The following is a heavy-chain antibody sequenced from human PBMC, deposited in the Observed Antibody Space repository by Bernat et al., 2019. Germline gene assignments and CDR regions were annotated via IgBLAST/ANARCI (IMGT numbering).Heavy chain of an antibody. Sequence: QVQLVESGGGVVQPGRSLRLSCAASGFTFSDYGMHWVRQAPGKGLEWVAVISFDGSNTYHADSVKGRFTISRDNSKNTLYLQMNSLRGEDTAVYYCARDWGFVVVTAGPDYWGQGTLVTVSS. CDR1: GFTFSDYG. CDR2: ISFDGSNT. V-gene: IGHV3-30*03. J-gene: IGHJ4*02. CDR3: ARDWGFVVVTAGPDY. D-gene: IGHD2-21*02.